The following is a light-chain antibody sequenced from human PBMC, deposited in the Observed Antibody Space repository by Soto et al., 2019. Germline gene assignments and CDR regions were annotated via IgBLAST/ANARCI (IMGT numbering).Light chain of an antibody. CDR1: QSVSSN. V-gene: IGKV3-15*01. Sequence: VLTQSPGTLSLSPGERATLWFRASQSVSSNLAWYQQKPGQAPRLLIYGASTRATGIPARFSGSGSGTEFTLTISSLQSEDFAVYYCQQYNNWPRTFGQGTKVDIK. CDR3: QQYNNWPRT. J-gene: IGKJ1*01. CDR2: GAS.